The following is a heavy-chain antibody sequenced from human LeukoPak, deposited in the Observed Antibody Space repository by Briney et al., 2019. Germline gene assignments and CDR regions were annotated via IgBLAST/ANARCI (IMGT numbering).Heavy chain of an antibody. J-gene: IGHJ4*02. CDR1: GLTFSSYW. CDR2: IKQGGSEK. D-gene: IGHD3-16*02. Sequence: GGSLRLSCAASGLTFSSYWMSWVRQAPGKGLEWVANIKQGGSEKYYVDSVKGRFTISRDNAKNSLYLQMNSLRAEDTAVYYCARADYDYVWGSYRQYYFDYWGQGTLVTVSS. V-gene: IGHV3-7*01. CDR3: ARADYDYVWGSYRQYYFDY.